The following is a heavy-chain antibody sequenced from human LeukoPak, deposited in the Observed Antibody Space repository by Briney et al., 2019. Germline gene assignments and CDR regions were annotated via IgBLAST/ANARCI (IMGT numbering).Heavy chain of an antibody. Sequence: ESLRLSCAASGFTFSTSNMNWVRQAPGKGLEWVSSITSGSSYIYYADSVEGRFTISRDNAKKSLYLQMNSLRAEDTAVYFCARDTGALDSWGQGTLVTVSS. J-gene: IGHJ4*02. D-gene: IGHD2-8*02. V-gene: IGHV3-21*01. CDR1: GFTFSTSN. CDR2: ITSGSSYI. CDR3: ARDTGALDS.